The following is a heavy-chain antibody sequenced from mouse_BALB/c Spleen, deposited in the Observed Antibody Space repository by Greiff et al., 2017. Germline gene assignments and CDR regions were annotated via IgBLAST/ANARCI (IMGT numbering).Heavy chain of an antibody. CDR3: ARRDGDDVNY. CDR2: INPSTGYT. CDR1: GYTFTSYW. V-gene: IGHV1-4*01. Sequence: VQLQESGAELATPGASVKMSCKASGYTFTSYWLHWVKQRPGQGLEWIGYINPSTGYTEYNQKFKDKATLTADKSSSTAYMQLSSLTSEDSAVYYCARRDGDDVNYWGQGTTRTVSA. J-gene: IGHJ2*01. D-gene: IGHD2-2*01.